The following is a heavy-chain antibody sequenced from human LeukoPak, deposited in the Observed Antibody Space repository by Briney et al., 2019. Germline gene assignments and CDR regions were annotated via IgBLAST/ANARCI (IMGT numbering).Heavy chain of an antibody. CDR3: TRGVFGRAFDI. J-gene: IGHJ3*02. D-gene: IGHD2-8*01. CDR2: IYTSGST. Sequence: SETLSLTCTVSGGSINSYYWNWIRQPAGKGLEWIGRIYTSGSTNYNPSLQSRVTMSVDTSNNQFSLQLNSVTAADTAVYYCTRGVFGRAFDIWGQGTMVTVSS. CDR1: GGSINSYY. V-gene: IGHV4-4*07.